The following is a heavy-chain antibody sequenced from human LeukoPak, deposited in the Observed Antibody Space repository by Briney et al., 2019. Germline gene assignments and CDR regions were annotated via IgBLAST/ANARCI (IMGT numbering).Heavy chain of an antibody. V-gene: IGHV3-23*01. CDR1: GFIFNNYA. Sequence: PGGSLRLSCEASGFIFNNYAMSWVRQAPGKGLEWVSAISGSGGSTYYADSVKGRFTISRDNSKNTLYLQMNSLRAEDTAVYYCAKDPSAMLVGGPDYWGQGTLVTVSS. CDR2: ISGSGGST. D-gene: IGHD2-2*01. J-gene: IGHJ4*02. CDR3: AKDPSAMLVGGPDY.